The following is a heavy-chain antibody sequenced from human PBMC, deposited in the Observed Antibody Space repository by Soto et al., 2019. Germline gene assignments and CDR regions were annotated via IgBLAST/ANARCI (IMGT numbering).Heavy chain of an antibody. V-gene: IGHV1-69*01. Sequence: QVQLVQSGAEVKKPGSSVKVSCKASGGTFSSYAISWVRQAPGQGLEWMGGVIPLSDTTNYGQKFQGRVTITADESTSTAYMELSSLRSEDTAVYYCARSQGSSTSLEIYYYYYYGMDVWGQGTTVTVSS. CDR3: ARSQGSSTSLEIYYYYYYGMDV. J-gene: IGHJ6*02. CDR1: GGTFSSYA. D-gene: IGHD2-2*01. CDR2: VIPLSDTT.